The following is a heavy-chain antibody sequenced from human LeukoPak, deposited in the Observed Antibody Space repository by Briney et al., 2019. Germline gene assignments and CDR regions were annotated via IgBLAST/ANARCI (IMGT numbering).Heavy chain of an antibody. D-gene: IGHD1-26*01. V-gene: IGHV3-53*01. J-gene: IGHJ4*02. CDR2: IYSGGST. CDR3: ARDGPEGGSYSYFHY. Sequence: GGSLRLSCAASGFTVSSNYMSWVRQAPGKGLEWVSVIYSGGSTYYTDSVKGRFTISRDNSKNTLYLQMNSLRAEDTAVYYCARDGPEGGSYSYFHYWGQGTLVTVSS. CDR1: GFTVSSNY.